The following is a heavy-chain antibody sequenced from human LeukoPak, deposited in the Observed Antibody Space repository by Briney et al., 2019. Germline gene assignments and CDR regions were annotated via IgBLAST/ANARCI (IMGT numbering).Heavy chain of an antibody. CDR2: ISSSGSTI. Sequence: SGGSLRLSCAASGFTFSSYEMNWVRQAPGKGLEWVSYISSSGSTIYYADSAKGRFTISRDNAKNSLYLQMNSLRAEDTAVYYCAKSGYNRFDYWGQGTLVTVSS. CDR3: AKSGYNRFDY. CDR1: GFTFSSYE. D-gene: IGHD5-24*01. V-gene: IGHV3-48*03. J-gene: IGHJ4*02.